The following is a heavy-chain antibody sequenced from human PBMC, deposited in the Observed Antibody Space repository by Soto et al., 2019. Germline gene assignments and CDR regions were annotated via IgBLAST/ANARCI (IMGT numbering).Heavy chain of an antibody. CDR2: IYSGGST. CDR1: GFTVSXNY. J-gene: IGHJ6*03. CDR3: ARAYYYYYMDV. V-gene: IGHV3-66*01. Sequence: PGGSLRXSCAASGFTVSXNYMXXXRQAPGKGLEWVSVIYSGGSTYYADSVKGRFTISRDNSKNTLYLQMNSLRAEDTAVYYRARAYYYYYMDVWGQGTTVTVSS.